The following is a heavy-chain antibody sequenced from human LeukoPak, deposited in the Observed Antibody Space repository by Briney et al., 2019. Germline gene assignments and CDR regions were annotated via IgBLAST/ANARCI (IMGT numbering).Heavy chain of an antibody. V-gene: IGHV3-23*01. D-gene: IGHD2-2*01. CDR2: ISGSGGST. CDR1: GFTFSSYA. Sequence: GGSLRLSCAASGFTFSSYAMSWIRQAPGKGLEWVSGISGSGGSTHYADSVKGRFTISRDNSKNTLYLQMNSLRAEDTAVYYCAKDRRGCTSTSCYYRFDYWGQGTLVTVSS. J-gene: IGHJ4*02. CDR3: AKDRRGCTSTSCYYRFDY.